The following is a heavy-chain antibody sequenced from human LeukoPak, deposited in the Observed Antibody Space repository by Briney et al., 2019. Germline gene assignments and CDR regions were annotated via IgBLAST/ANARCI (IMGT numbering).Heavy chain of an antibody. CDR3: AAGVGDF. CDR1: GFTFSTYW. D-gene: IGHD2-8*01. V-gene: IGHV3-74*01. CDR2: INSDGSST. Sequence: GGSLRLSCAASGFTFSTYWMHWVRQAPGKGLVWVSRINSDGSSTTYADSVKGRSTISRDNAKNTLYLQMNSLGAEDTAVYYCAAGVGDFWGQGTLVTVSS. J-gene: IGHJ4*02.